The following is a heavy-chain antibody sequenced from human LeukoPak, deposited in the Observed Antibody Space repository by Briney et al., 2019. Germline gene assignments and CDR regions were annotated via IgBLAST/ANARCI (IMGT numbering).Heavy chain of an antibody. CDR3: AIAWIQLWLRFDY. D-gene: IGHD5-18*01. Sequence: VASVKVSCKASGGTFSSYAISWVRQAPGQGLEWMGRIIPILGIANYSQKFQGRVTITADKSTSTAYMELSSLRPEDTAVYYCAIAWIQLWLRFDYWGQGTLVTVSS. CDR2: IIPILGIA. J-gene: IGHJ4*02. V-gene: IGHV1-69*04. CDR1: GGTFSSYA.